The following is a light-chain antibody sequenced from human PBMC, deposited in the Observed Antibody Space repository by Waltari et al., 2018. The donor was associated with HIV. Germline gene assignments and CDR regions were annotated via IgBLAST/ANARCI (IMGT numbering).Light chain of an antibody. J-gene: IGLJ3*02. CDR2: GNN. CDR3: HSYDSGLGAL. V-gene: IGLV1-40*01. CDR1: TSNIGADYD. Sequence: QSVLTQPPSVSGAPGQKVTISCTGSTSNIGADYDVHWYQQLPGRAPKVLIYGNNKRPSGIPDRFSGSKSGASSSLASTGLQMDDEADYYCHSYDSGLGALFGGGTKVTVL.